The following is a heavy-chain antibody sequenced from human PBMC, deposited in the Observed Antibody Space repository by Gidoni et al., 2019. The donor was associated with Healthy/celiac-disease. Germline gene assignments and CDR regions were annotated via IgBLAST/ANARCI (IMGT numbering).Heavy chain of an antibody. D-gene: IGHD6-13*01. Sequence: QVQLVESGGGVVQPGRSLRLSCASSGFTVCTYGIHWVRQAPGKGMEWVAIIWYDGSNKYYADSVKGRFTISRDNSKNTLYLQINSLRAEDTAVYYCARDRSSSWPYYFDSWGQGTLVTVSS. J-gene: IGHJ4*02. CDR1: GFTVCTYG. CDR3: ARDRSSSWPYYFDS. CDR2: IWYDGSNK. V-gene: IGHV3-33*01.